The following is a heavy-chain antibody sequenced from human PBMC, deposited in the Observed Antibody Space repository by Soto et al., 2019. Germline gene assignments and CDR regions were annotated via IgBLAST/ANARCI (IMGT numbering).Heavy chain of an antibody. CDR3: ARDPGDDYGDYFVNYYGMDV. Sequence: GGSLRLSCAASGFTFSSYSMNWVRQAPGKGLEWVSSISSSSSYIYYADSVKGRFTISRDNAKNSLYLQMNSLRAEDTAVYYCARDPGDDYGDYFVNYYGMDVWGQGTTVTVSS. CDR1: GFTFSSYS. V-gene: IGHV3-21*01. D-gene: IGHD4-17*01. CDR2: ISSSSSYI. J-gene: IGHJ6*02.